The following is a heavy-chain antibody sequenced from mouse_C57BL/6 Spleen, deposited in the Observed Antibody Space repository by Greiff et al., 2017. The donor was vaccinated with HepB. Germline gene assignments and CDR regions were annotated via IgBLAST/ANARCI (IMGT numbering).Heavy chain of an antibody. J-gene: IGHJ2*01. D-gene: IGHD2-12*01. CDR2: ISDGGSYT. V-gene: IGHV5-4*03. Sequence: DVMLVESGGGLVKPGGSLKLSCAASGFTFSSYAMSWVRQTPEKRLEWVATISDGGSYTYYPDNVKGRFTISRDNAKNNLYLQMSHLKSEDTAMYYCARVYSHFDYWGQGTTLTVSS. CDR3: ARVYSHFDY. CDR1: GFTFSSYA.